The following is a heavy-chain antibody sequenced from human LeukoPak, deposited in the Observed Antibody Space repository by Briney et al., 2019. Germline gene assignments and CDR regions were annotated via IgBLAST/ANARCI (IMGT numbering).Heavy chain of an antibody. J-gene: IGHJ4*02. CDR2: IWFDGSKK. D-gene: IGHD6-19*01. CDR1: GFTFSSHG. Sequence: PGGSLRLSCAPSGFTFSSHGMHWVRQAPGKGLEWVALIWFDGSKKYYADSVKGRFTITRDNSKNTLYLQMNSLRADDTAVYYCAREVAGYCDNWGQGTLVTVS. CDR3: AREVAGYCDN. V-gene: IGHV3-33*01.